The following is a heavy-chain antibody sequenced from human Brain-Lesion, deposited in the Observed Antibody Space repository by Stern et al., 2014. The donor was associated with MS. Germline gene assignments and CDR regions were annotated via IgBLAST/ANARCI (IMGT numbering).Heavy chain of an antibody. J-gene: IGHJ5*02. V-gene: IGHV4-39*01. Sequence: QVQLQESGPGLVKHSETLSLTCTVAGGSVSSTSYAWAWIRQPPGKGLEWIGTIYYSGNTYYSPSLKSRLTISRDTSKSQFSLQLRSVTAADTAVYYCAGEEDIRYCSGGSCTGNWFDPWGQGTLVTVSS. CDR1: GGSVSSTSYA. CDR2: IYYSGNT. CDR3: AGEEDIRYCSGGSCTGNWFDP. D-gene: IGHD2-15*01.